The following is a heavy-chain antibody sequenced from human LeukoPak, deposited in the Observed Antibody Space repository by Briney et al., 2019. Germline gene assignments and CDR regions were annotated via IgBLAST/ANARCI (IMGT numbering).Heavy chain of an antibody. Sequence: SGTLSLTCTVSGGSISSYYWSWSRQPPGKGLEWIGYIYTSGSTNYNPSLKSRVTISVDTSKNQFSLKLSSVTAADTAVYYCARHRHYYDSSGYSDNWFDPWGQGTLVTVSS. J-gene: IGHJ5*02. V-gene: IGHV4-4*09. CDR2: IYTSGST. D-gene: IGHD3-22*01. CDR1: GGSISSYY. CDR3: ARHRHYYDSSGYSDNWFDP.